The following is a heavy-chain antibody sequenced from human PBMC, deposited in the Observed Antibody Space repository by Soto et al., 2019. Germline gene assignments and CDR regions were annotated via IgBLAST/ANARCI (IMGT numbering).Heavy chain of an antibody. CDR1: GGSISSDY. V-gene: IGHV4-59*08. Sequence: SETLSLTCTVSGGSISSDYWSWIRQPPGEGLEWIGYVYYSGSTKYNPSLKSRVTLSVDTSKNQFSLKLSSVTAADTAVYYCARLGGSYAVPHFDYWGQGTLVTVS. CDR2: VYYSGST. D-gene: IGHD1-26*01. CDR3: ARLGGSYAVPHFDY. J-gene: IGHJ4*02.